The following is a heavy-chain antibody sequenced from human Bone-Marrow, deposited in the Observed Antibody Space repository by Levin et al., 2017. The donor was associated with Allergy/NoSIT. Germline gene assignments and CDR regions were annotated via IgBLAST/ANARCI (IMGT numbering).Heavy chain of an antibody. V-gene: IGHV3-23*01. J-gene: IGHJ3*02. CDR3: AKHLESQLLFSSVGHDAFDI. Sequence: TGGSLRLSCAASEFTFSNYAMSWVRQPPGKGLEWVSAVSGDAANTYYIDSVKGRFTISRDNSKNTLYLQLNSLRAEDTAIYYCAKHLESQLLFSSVGHDAFDIWGHGTMVTISS. CDR1: EFTFSNYA. D-gene: IGHD2-21*01. CDR2: VSGDAANT.